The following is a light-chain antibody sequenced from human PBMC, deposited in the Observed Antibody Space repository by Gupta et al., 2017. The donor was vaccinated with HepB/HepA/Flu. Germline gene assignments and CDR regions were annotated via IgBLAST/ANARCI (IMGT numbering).Light chain of an antibody. CDR1: QSLVFSDGNTF. CDR3: VQGTHWPT. V-gene: IGKV2-30*01. CDR2: QVS. Sequence: DVVLPQSPLSLPVTLGQPASISCRSSQSLVFSDGNTFLHWFQQRPGQSPRRLLYQVSKRDSGVPERFSGSGSGTEVTLRISRVEAEDVAMDDCVQGTHWPTLGEGTKMEIK. J-gene: IGKJ4*01.